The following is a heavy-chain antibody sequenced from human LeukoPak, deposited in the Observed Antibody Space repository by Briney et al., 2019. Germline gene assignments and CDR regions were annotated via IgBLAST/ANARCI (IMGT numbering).Heavy chain of an antibody. CDR2: ISSSSSYI. J-gene: IGHJ4*02. V-gene: IGHV3-21*01. CDR1: GFTFSSYS. CDR3: ARESIAVGYFDY. Sequence: PGGSLRLSCAASGFTFSSYSMNWVRQAPGKGLEWVSSISSSSSYIYYADSVKGRFTISRDNAKNSLYLQMNSLRAEDTAVYYCARESIAVGYFDYWGQGTLVTVSS. D-gene: IGHD6-19*01.